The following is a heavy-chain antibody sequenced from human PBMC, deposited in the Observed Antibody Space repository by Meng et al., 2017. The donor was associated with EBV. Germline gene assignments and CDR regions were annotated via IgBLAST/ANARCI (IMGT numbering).Heavy chain of an antibody. D-gene: IGHD2-15*01. Sequence: QVQLQEAGRGLVKPSETLSPPSPVSGGSISSYYWSWIRQPAGKGLEWIGRIYTSGSTNYNPSLKSRVTMSVDTSKNQFSLKLSSVTAADTAVYYCARSMVVAGDWFDPWGQGTLVTVSS. CDR1: GGSISSYY. CDR2: IYTSGST. J-gene: IGHJ5*02. CDR3: ARSMVVAGDWFDP. V-gene: IGHV4-4*07.